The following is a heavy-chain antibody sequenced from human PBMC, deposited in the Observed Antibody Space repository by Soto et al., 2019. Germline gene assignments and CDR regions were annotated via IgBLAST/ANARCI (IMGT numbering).Heavy chain of an antibody. CDR1: GVSISSADFY. Sequence: QVRLQESGPGLVKPSQTLSLTCSVSGVSISSADFYWSWIRQPPGKALEWMGYIYNSGTTFYNPSLTSRLSISMDTSGNQFSLELRSVTAADTAVYYCALALGPTTGLDYWGQGTLVTVSS. CDR2: IYNSGTT. V-gene: IGHV4-31*04. CDR3: ALALGPTTGLDY. J-gene: IGHJ4*02. D-gene: IGHD1-26*01.